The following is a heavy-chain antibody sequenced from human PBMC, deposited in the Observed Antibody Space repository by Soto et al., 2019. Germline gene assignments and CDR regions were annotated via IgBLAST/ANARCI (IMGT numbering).Heavy chain of an antibody. CDR3: ARVWLQGYFDL. V-gene: IGHV4-30-2*01. D-gene: IGHD5-18*01. Sequence: QLQLQESGSGLVKPSQTLSLTCAVSGGSISSGGYSWSWIRQPPGKGLEWIGYIYHSGSTYYNPSRQSRVTISVDRAKNPFSLQLSSVTAADTAVYYCARVWLQGYFDLWGRGTLVTVSS. CDR2: IYHSGST. J-gene: IGHJ2*01. CDR1: GGSISSGGYS.